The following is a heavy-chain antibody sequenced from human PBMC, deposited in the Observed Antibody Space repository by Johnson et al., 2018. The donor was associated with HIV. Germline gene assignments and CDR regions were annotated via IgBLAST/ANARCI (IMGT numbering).Heavy chain of an antibody. CDR2: ISYDGSNK. Sequence: QVQLVESGGGLMQPGGSLRLSCVASGFTVSNNFMSWVRQAPGKGLEWVAVISYDGSNKYYADSVKGRFTISRDNSKNTLYLQMNSLRAGDTAVYYCAREDCSSTRCSDWDSAFYIWGQGTMVTVSS. CDR1: GFTVSNNF. CDR3: AREDCSSTRCSDWDSAFYI. V-gene: IGHV3-30-3*01. D-gene: IGHD2-2*01. J-gene: IGHJ3*02.